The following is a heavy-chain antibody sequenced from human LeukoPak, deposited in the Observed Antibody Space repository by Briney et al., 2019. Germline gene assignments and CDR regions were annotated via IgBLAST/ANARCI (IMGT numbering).Heavy chain of an antibody. Sequence: GGSLRLSCAASGFTFSSYEMNWVRQAPGKGLEWVSYISSSGSTIYYADSVKGRFTISRDNAKNPLYLQMNSLRAEDTAVYYCASHSSGWYSDFDYWGQGTLVTVSS. CDR3: ASHSSGWYSDFDY. CDR2: ISSSGSTI. J-gene: IGHJ4*02. CDR1: GFTFSSYE. D-gene: IGHD6-19*01. V-gene: IGHV3-48*03.